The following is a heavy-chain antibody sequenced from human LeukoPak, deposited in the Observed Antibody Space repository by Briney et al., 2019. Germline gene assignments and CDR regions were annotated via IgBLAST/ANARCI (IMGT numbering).Heavy chain of an antibody. V-gene: IGHV3-30*03. D-gene: IGHD6-13*01. J-gene: IGHJ5*02. CDR2: ISYDGSNK. CDR3: ARDQLAAADWFDP. CDR1: GFTFSSYG. Sequence: GGSLRLSCAASGFTFSSYGMHWVRQAPGKGLEWVAVISYDGSNKYYADSVKGRFTISRDNAKNSLYLQMSSLRAEDTAVYYCARDQLAAADWFDPWGQGTLVTVSS.